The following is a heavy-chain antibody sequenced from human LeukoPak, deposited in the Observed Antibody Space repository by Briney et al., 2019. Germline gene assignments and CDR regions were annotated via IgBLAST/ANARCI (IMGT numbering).Heavy chain of an antibody. V-gene: IGHV4-4*07. Sequence: SETLSLTCTVSGGSISNFYWSWIRQPAGKGLEWIGRIYSSGRTNYNSSLKSRVAMSIDTSNNQFSLKLSSVTAADTTVYYCARDLPSYYFDSGNMFDPWGQGTLVTVSS. CDR3: ARDLPSYYFDSGNMFDP. CDR1: GGSISNFY. D-gene: IGHD3-10*01. J-gene: IGHJ5*02. CDR2: IYSSGRT.